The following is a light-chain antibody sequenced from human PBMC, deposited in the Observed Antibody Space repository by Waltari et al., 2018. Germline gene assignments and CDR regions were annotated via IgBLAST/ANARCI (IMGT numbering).Light chain of an antibody. CDR3: GQGTKVPFT. V-gene: IGKV2-30*02. CDR1: QSFVHSDGNTY. Sequence: DVVMTQSPLSLPITSGQPAYIACRSSQSFVHSDGNTYLSWYQQKPGQPPRLLIYKVSNRDSGVPDRFSGSGAGTDFTLKISRVEAEDVGVYYCGQGTKVPFTFGPGTKLDIK. CDR2: KVS. J-gene: IGKJ3*01.